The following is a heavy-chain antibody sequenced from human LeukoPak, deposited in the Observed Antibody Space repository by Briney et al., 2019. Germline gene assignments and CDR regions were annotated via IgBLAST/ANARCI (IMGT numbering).Heavy chain of an antibody. CDR1: GGSFSGYY. J-gene: IGHJ3*02. CDR2: INHSGST. CDR3: ARAFGYYDRRDAFDI. V-gene: IGHV4-34*01. Sequence: PSETLSLTCAVYGGSFSGYYWSWIRQPPGKGLEWIGEINHSGSTNYNPPLKSRVTISVDTSKNQFSLKLSSVTAADTAVYYCARAFGYYDRRDAFDIWGQGTMVTVSS. D-gene: IGHD3-10*02.